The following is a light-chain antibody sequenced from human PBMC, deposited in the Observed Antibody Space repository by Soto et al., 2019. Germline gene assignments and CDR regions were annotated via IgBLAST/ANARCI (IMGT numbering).Light chain of an antibody. CDR1: QTISTW. Sequence: IQMTQSPSTLSASVGDRVTFTCRASQTISTWLAWSQQKPWEAPTLLIYKASTLEVGDPSRLSGGGSGTDFALSINTLQPADFGTYYCEQYNSFPWTCGQGTKV. V-gene: IGKV1-5*03. CDR3: EQYNSFPWT. J-gene: IGKJ1*01. CDR2: KAS.